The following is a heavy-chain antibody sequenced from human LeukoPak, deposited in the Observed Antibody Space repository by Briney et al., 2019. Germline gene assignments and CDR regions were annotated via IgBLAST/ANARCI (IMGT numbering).Heavy chain of an antibody. V-gene: IGHV3-21*06. CDR2: ITGSSTYI. Sequence: GGSLRLSCAASGFTFSSYSMNWVRRAPGKGLEWVSSITGSSTYIHYADSVKGRFTISRDNAKNSLYLQMSSLRADDMAVYYCATLVATTRFDYWGQGTLVTVSS. CDR3: ATLVATTRFDY. CDR1: GFTFSSYS. J-gene: IGHJ4*02. D-gene: IGHD5-12*01.